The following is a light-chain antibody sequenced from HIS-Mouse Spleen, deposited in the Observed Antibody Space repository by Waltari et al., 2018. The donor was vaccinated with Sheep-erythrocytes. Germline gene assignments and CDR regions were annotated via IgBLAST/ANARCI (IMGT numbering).Light chain of an antibody. CDR3: CSYAGSYTWV. CDR1: SSSVGGYNY. V-gene: IGLV2-11*01. CDR2: DVS. J-gene: IGLJ3*02. Sequence: QSALTQPRSVSGSPGQSVTIPCTGTSSSVGGYNYVSWYQQHPGKAPELMIYDVSKRPSGVPYRFSGSKSGNTASLTISGLQAEDEADYYCCSYAGSYTWVFGGGTKLTVL.